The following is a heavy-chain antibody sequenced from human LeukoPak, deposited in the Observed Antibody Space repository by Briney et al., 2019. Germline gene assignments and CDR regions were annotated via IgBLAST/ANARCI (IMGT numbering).Heavy chain of an antibody. CDR2: MNPNSGNT. CDR3: ARSYNWNYLFDY. V-gene: IGHV1-8*01. CDR1: GYTFTSYD. Sequence: ASVKVSCKASGYTFTSYDINWVRQATGQGLEWMGWMNPNSGNTGYAQKFQGRVTMTRNTSISTAYMELSSLRSEDTAVYYCARSYNWNYLFDYWGQGTLVTVSS. J-gene: IGHJ4*02. D-gene: IGHD1-7*01.